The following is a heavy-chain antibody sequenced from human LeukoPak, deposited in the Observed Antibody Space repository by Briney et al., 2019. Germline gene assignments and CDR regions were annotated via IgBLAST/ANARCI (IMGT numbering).Heavy chain of an antibody. Sequence: PGGSLRLSCAGSGFTFSAYIMNWVRQAPGKGLEWVSSISSSSGDMYYADSVKGRFTISRDNTKNSLFLQMNGLRAEDTAVYYCTRDDTYGMDVWGQGTTVTVSS. CDR3: TRDDTYGMDV. CDR1: GFTFSAYI. CDR2: ISSSSGDM. J-gene: IGHJ6*02. V-gene: IGHV3-21*01. D-gene: IGHD3-22*01.